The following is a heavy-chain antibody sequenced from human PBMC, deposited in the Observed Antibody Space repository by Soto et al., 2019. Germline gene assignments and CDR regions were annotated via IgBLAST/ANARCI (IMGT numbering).Heavy chain of an antibody. CDR1: GFTFSSHA. Sequence: GGSLRLSCAASGFTFSSHAMSWVRQAPGKGLEWVSAISGSGGSTYYADSVKGRFTISRDNSKNTLYLQMNSLRAEDTAVYYCATTQGGLRYFDWLLPFDYWGQGTLVTVSS. V-gene: IGHV3-23*01. CDR2: ISGSGGST. J-gene: IGHJ4*02. D-gene: IGHD3-9*01. CDR3: ATTQGGLRYFDWLLPFDY.